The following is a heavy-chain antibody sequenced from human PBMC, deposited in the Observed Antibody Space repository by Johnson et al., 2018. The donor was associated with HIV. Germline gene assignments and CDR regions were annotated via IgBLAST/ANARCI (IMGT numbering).Heavy chain of an antibody. CDR3: RSSENYYFERDI. CDR1: GFTFSSYA. J-gene: IGHJ3*02. Sequence: VQLVESGGGLVQPGGSLRLSCAASGFTFSSYAMSWVRQAPGKGLEWVSGINWNGGSTDYGDSVKGRFTISRDNAKNSLYLQMNNLRVEDTALYYCRSSENYYFERDIWGQGTMVTVSS. D-gene: IGHD3-10*01. CDR2: INWNGGST. V-gene: IGHV3-20*04.